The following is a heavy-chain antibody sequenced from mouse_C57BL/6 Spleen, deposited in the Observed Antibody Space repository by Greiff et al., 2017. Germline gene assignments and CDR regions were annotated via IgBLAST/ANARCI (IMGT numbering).Heavy chain of an antibody. Sequence: QVQLQQPGAELVRPGSSVKLSCKASGYTFTSSWMDWVKQRPGQGLEWIGNIYPSDSETHYNQKFKDKATLTVDKSSSTAYMQLSSLTSEDSAVYYCARTPLWLRYAMDYWGQGTSVTVSS. D-gene: IGHD2-2*01. CDR1: GYTFTSSW. V-gene: IGHV1-61*01. CDR2: IYPSDSET. J-gene: IGHJ4*01. CDR3: ARTPLWLRYAMDY.